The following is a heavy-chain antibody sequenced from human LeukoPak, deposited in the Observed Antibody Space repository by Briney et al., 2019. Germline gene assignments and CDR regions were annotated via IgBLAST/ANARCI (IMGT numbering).Heavy chain of an antibody. CDR3: AREEAFYSGSYYFDY. CDR1: GFTFSSYG. D-gene: IGHD1-26*01. J-gene: IGHJ4*02. CDR2: TRYDGSNK. Sequence: GGSLRLSCAASGFTFSSYGMHWVREAPGKGLEWVAFTRYDGSNKYYADSVKGRFTISRDNSKNTLYLQMNSLRAEDTAVYYCAREEAFYSGSYYFDYWGQGTLVTVSS. V-gene: IGHV3-30*02.